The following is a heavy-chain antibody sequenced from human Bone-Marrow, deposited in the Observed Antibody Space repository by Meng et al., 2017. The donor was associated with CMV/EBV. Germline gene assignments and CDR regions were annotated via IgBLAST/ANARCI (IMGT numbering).Heavy chain of an antibody. J-gene: IGHJ6*02. Sequence: ASVKVSCKASGGTFNSYAISWVRQAPGQGLEWIGWTSAYNTDTNYAPSLQGRVTVTADTSTNTAYMELRSLRSDDTAVYYCARDEKWELLQDYYYGMDVWGQGTTVTVSS. CDR2: TSAYNTDT. D-gene: IGHD1-26*01. V-gene: IGHV1-18*01. CDR3: ARDEKWELLQDYYYGMDV. CDR1: GGTFNSYA.